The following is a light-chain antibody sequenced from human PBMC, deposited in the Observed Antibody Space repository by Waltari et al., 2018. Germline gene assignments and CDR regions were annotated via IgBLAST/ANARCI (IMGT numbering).Light chain of an antibody. V-gene: IGKV2-28*01. CDR1: QSLLDNNEYNY. Sequence: DIVMTQSPASLTVTPGEPASISCRSSQSLLDNNEYNYLDWYLQKPGQSPQILIYVGSNRASGVPDRFSGSGSGTDFTLKISRVEAEDAVVYYCMEALQSVTFGQGTRLEIK. J-gene: IGKJ5*01. CDR2: VGS. CDR3: MEALQSVT.